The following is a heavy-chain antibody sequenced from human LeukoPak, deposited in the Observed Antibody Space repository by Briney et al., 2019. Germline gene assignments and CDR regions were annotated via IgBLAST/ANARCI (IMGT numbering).Heavy chain of an antibody. D-gene: IGHD2-2*01. J-gene: IGHJ3*02. V-gene: IGHV3-23*01. CDR2: ISGSGGNT. Sequence: PGGSLRLSCAASGFTFSNYAMSWVRQAPEKGLEWVSTISGSGGNTYYADSVKGRFTISRDNSKNTLYLQMNSLRAEDTAIYYCAKDVVVVSAAGDAFDIWGQGTMVTVSS. CDR3: AKDVVVVSAAGDAFDI. CDR1: GFTFSNYA.